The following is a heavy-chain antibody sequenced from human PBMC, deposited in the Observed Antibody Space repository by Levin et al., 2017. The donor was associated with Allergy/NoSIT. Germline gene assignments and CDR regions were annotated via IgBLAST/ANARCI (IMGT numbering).Heavy chain of an antibody. Sequence: TSETLSLTCTVSGGSISSSSYYWGWIRQPPGKGLEWIGSIYYSGSTYYNPSLKSRVTISVDTSKNQFSLKLSSVTAADTAVYYCARRMGVVAHDYYFDYWGQGTLVTVSS. V-gene: IGHV4-39*01. CDR1: GGSISSSSYY. CDR2: IYYSGST. J-gene: IGHJ4*02. D-gene: IGHD2-15*01. CDR3: ARRMGVVAHDYYFDY.